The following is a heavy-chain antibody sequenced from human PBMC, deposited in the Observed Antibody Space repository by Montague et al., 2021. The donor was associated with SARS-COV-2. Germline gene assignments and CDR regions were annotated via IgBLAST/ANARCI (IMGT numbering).Heavy chain of an antibody. J-gene: IGHJ6*02. CDR2: IYHSGST. Sequence: SETLSLTCAVSGGSISSSNWWSWVRQPPGKGLEWVGEIYHSGSTKYNPSLKSRVTISVDKSKNQFSLKLSSVTAADTALYYCARDTASYDMAVWGQGTTVTVSS. D-gene: IGHD4-17*01. CDR3: ARDTASYDMAV. V-gene: IGHV4-4*02. CDR1: GGSISSSNW.